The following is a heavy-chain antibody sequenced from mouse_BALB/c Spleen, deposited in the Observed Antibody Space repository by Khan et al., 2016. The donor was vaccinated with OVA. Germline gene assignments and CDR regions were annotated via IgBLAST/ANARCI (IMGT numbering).Heavy chain of an antibody. CDR3: ARVDYGCGFAY. Sequence: EVELVESGGGLVEPGGSLRLSCATSGFTFSDYYMSWVRQPPGKALEWLGFIRKKASGYTTEYSASVKGRFTISRDNSQSILYLQMNSLRAEDSGTYYCARVDYGCGFAYWGQGTLVTVSA. CDR1: GFTFSDYY. D-gene: IGHD1-2*01. J-gene: IGHJ3*01. V-gene: IGHV7-3*02. CDR2: IRKKASGYTT.